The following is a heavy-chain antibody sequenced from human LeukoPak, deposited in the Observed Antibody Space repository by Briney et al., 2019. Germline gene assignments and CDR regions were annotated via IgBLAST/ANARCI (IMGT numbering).Heavy chain of an antibody. V-gene: IGHV3-30*02. CDR2: IRYDGSNK. Sequence: GGSLRLSCAASGFTFSSYDMTWVRQAPGKGLEWVSFIRYDGSNKYYADSVKGRFTISRDNSKNTLYLQMNSLRAEDTAVYYCAQYGGGAPTWGQGTLVTVSS. CDR1: GFTFSSYD. J-gene: IGHJ5*02. D-gene: IGHD1-26*01. CDR3: AQYGGGAPT.